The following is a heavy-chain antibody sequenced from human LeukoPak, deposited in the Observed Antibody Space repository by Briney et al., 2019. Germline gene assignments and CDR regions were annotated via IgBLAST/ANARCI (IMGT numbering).Heavy chain of an antibody. CDR3: TRAAMVTFDY. Sequence: QAGGSLRLSCTASGFTFGDYAMSWVRQAPGKGLEWVGFIRSKAYGGTTEYAASVKGRFTISRDDSKSIAYLQMNSLKTEDTAVCYCTRAAMVTFDYWGQGTLVTVSS. CDR1: GFTFGDYA. D-gene: IGHD5-18*01. V-gene: IGHV3-49*04. J-gene: IGHJ4*02. CDR2: IRSKAYGGTT.